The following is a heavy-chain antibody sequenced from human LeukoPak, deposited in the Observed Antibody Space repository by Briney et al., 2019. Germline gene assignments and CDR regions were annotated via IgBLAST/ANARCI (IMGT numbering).Heavy chain of an antibody. V-gene: IGHV3-15*01. CDR2: IKSKSDGGTT. CDR3: TTGTLTSDY. Sequence: GGSLRLSCAASGFNFNNTWMNWVRQAPGKGLEWVGRIKSKSDGGTTDNAAPVKCRFTISKDDSKNTLYLRMNSLKTEDTGIYYCTTGTLTSDYWGQGTLVTVSS. J-gene: IGHJ4*02. CDR1: GFNFNNTW. D-gene: IGHD4-17*01.